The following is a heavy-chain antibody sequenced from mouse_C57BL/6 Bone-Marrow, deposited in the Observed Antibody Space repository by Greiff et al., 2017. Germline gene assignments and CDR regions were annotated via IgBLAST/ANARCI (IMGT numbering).Heavy chain of an antibody. CDR3: GGYGSSQFAY. D-gene: IGHD1-1*01. V-gene: IGHV1-55*01. CDR1: GYPFTSYW. CDR2: IYPGSGST. J-gene: IGHJ3*01. Sequence: QVQLQQPGAELVKPGASVKMSCKASGYPFTSYWITWVKQRPGQGLEWIGDIYPGSGSTNYNEKFKSKATLTVDTSSSTAYMQLSSLTSEDAAVYYCGGYGSSQFAYWGQGTLVTVSA.